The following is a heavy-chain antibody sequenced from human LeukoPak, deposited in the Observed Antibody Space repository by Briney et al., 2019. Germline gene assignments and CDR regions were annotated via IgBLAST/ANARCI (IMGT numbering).Heavy chain of an antibody. Sequence: GGSLRLSCAASGFTFSTYAMSWVRQAPGKGLEWVGRIKSKTDGGTTDYAAPVKGRFTISRDDSKNTLYLQMNSLKTEDTAVYYCTTGAGHIVVVTADYWGQGTLVTVSS. CDR2: IKSKTDGGTT. CDR1: GFTFSTYA. V-gene: IGHV3-15*01. D-gene: IGHD2-21*02. CDR3: TTGAGHIVVVTADY. J-gene: IGHJ4*02.